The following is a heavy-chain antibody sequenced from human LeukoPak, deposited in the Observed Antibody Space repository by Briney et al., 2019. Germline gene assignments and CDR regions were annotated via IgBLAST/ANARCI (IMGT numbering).Heavy chain of an antibody. J-gene: IGHJ2*01. Sequence: VASVKVSCKASGYTFTNYYIHWVRQAPGQGLEWMGWISPDSGGTDYAQRFQGRVTMTRDTSITTAYMDLSSLRSDDTAVYYCAIQTLGSGNNWYFDLWGRGTLVTVSS. CDR3: AIQTLGSGNNWYFDL. D-gene: IGHD4-23*01. CDR1: GYTFTNYY. V-gene: IGHV1-2*02. CDR2: ISPDSGGT.